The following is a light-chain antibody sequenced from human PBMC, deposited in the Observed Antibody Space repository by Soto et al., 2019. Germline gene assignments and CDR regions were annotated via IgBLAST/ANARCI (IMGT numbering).Light chain of an antibody. J-gene: IGKJ1*01. CDR1: HSVSSN. Sequence: EIVLTQSPGTLSLSPGERATLSCRASHSVSSNLAWYQQKPGQAPRLLISGASTRATGIPASVSGSVSVTEFTLTISSLQSEDFAVYYCQQFNSWPWTFGQGTKVDIK. CDR2: GAS. CDR3: QQFNSWPWT. V-gene: IGKV3-15*01.